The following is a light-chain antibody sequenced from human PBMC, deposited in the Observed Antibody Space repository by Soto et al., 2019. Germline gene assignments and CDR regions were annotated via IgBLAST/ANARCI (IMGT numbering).Light chain of an antibody. CDR2: AAS. J-gene: IGKJ1*01. CDR3: LLDFRYFWA. V-gene: IGKV1-6*01. CDR1: QAIRTA. Sequence: AIQLTQSPSSLYASVGDRVTITCRASQAIRTALGWYQQKQGKVPKLLIYAASILQSGVPSRFSASRPGTDFTLTISSLQPEDFATYYCLLDFRYFWAFGQGTKVDIK.